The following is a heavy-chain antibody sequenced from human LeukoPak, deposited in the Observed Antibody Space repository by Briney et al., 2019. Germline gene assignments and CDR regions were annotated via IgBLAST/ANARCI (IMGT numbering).Heavy chain of an antibody. J-gene: IGHJ1*01. D-gene: IGHD2-15*01. CDR1: GFTFSSYG. V-gene: IGHV3-30*18. CDR2: ISYDGSNK. Sequence: PGGSLRLSCAASGFTFSSYGMHWVRQAPGKGLEWVAVISYDGSNKYYADSVKGRFTISRDNSKNTLYLQMNSLRAEDTAVYYCAKVTSGGSRMTGFQHWGQGTLVTVSS. CDR3: AKVTSGGSRMTGFQH.